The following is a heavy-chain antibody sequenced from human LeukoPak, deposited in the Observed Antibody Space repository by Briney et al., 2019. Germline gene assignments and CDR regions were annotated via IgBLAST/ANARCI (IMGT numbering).Heavy chain of an antibody. CDR1: GYSFTSYW. CDR2: IYPGDSDT. D-gene: IGHD3-3*01. J-gene: IGHJ5*02. V-gene: IGHV5-51*01. CDR3: ARTAGDFWSGYSPFNP. Sequence: GESLKISCKGSGYSFTSYWIGWVRQMPGKGLEWMGIIYPGDSDTRYSPSFQGQVTISADESISTAYLQWSSLKASDTAMYYCARTAGDFWSGYSPFNPWGQGTLVTVSS.